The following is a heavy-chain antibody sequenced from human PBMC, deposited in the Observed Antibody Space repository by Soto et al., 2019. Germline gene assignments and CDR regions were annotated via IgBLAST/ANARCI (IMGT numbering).Heavy chain of an antibody. J-gene: IGHJ4*02. CDR2: IIPIFGTA. D-gene: IGHD5-18*01. Sequence: SVKVSCKASGYTFTKYYMHWVRQAPGQGLEWMGGIIPIFGTANYAQKFQGRVTITADESTSTVYMELSSLRSEDTAVYYCARDPRGDSDGYLAYWGQGTLVTVSS. CDR1: GYTFTKYY. V-gene: IGHV1-69*13. CDR3: ARDPRGDSDGYLAY.